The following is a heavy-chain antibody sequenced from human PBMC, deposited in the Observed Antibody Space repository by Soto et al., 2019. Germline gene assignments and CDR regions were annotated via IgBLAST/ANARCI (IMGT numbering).Heavy chain of an antibody. CDR3: IRGDTLYYYYGMDV. J-gene: IGHJ6*02. D-gene: IGHD5-18*01. V-gene: IGHV3-49*04. Sequence: PGGSLRLSCTASGFTFRDYAMSWVRQAPGKGLEWVGFIRSKAYGGTTDYAASVKARFTISRDDSKSIAYLQMNSLKTEDTAVYYCIRGDTLYYYYGMDVWGQGTAVTVSS. CDR2: IRSKAYGGTT. CDR1: GFTFRDYA.